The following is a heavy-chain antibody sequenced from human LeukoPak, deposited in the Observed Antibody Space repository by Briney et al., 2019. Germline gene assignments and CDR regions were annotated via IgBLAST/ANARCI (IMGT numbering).Heavy chain of an antibody. J-gene: IGHJ6*03. V-gene: IGHV4-39*02. CDR2: ISYSGKT. Sequence: SETLSLTCTVSGDSISSSDYYWGWIRQSPGKGLEWIGRISYSGKTLYNPSLKSRVTMSVDTSKNLFSLRLNSVTAADTAVYYCSRLTHSYYADTAGYYPYYYMDVWGEGAPCTVSS. CDR3: SRLTHSYYADTAGYYPYYYMDV. CDR1: GDSISSSDYY. D-gene: IGHD3-22*01.